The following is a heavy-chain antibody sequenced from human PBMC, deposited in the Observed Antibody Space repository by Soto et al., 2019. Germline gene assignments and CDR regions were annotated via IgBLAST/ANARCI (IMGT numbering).Heavy chain of an antibody. CDR1: GFNFSDYA. V-gene: IGHV3-30-3*01. Sequence: QVQLAESGGGVVQPGRSLRLSCATSGFNFSDYAMHWVRQAPVKGPEYVAVFSYDGIYKFYADSVKGRFTISRDNSKNTLYLEMNNLRVEDTAVYFCAREGRNPSLRSSNCLDHWGQGTLVTVSS. J-gene: IGHJ4*02. CDR3: AREGRNPSLRSSNCLDH. CDR2: FSYDGIYK. D-gene: IGHD1-1*01.